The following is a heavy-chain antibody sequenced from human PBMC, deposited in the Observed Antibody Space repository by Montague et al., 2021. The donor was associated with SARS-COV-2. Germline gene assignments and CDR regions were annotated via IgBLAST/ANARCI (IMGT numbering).Heavy chain of an antibody. V-gene: IGHV4-4*02. CDR3: ARHYGVVVPAAIYYYYGMDV. Sequence: SETLSLTCVVSGGAINSSNWWSWVRQPPGKGLEWIGEIYHWGSTNYNPPLKSRVTISIDTSKNQFSLKLSSVTAADTAVYYCARHYGVVVPAAIYYYYGMDVWGQGTTVTVSS. CDR1: GGAINSSNW. D-gene: IGHD2-2*02. J-gene: IGHJ6*02. CDR2: IYHWGST.